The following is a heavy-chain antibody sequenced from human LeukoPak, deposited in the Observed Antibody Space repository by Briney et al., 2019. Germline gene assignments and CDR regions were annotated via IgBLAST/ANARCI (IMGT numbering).Heavy chain of an antibody. Sequence: PGGSLRLSCAASGFTFSSYAMSWVRQAPGKGLEWVSAISGSGGSTYYADSVKGRFTISRDNSKNTLYLQMNGLRAEDTAVYYCAKDSGPTVTQYYFDYWGQGTLVTVSS. CDR1: GFTFSSYA. D-gene: IGHD4-17*01. V-gene: IGHV3-23*01. J-gene: IGHJ4*02. CDR2: ISGSGGST. CDR3: AKDSGPTVTQYYFDY.